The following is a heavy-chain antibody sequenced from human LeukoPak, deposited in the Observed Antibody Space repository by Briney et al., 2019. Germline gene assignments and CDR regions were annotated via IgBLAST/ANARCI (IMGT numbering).Heavy chain of an antibody. V-gene: IGHV1-46*01. CDR2: INPSAGST. CDR1: GYTFTSYY. D-gene: IGHD2-2*01. J-gene: IGHJ5*02. Sequence: ASVNVSCTASGYTFTSYYMHWVRQAPGLGLEWMGIINPSAGSTNYAQKFQGRVTMTRDTSTSTVYLELSRLRSEDTAVYYCARDACSSTMCSAGGNWFDPWGQGTLVTVSS. CDR3: ARDACSSTMCSAGGNWFDP.